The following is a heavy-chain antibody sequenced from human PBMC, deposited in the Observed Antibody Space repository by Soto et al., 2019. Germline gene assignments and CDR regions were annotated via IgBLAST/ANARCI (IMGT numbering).Heavy chain of an antibody. CDR3: AKDRTPPLSLSPSSQAIKNLLVGQCFDS. Sequence: EVQLLESGGGLVQPGGSLRLSCAASGFAFHTHALSWVRQAPVKGLEWVSGISASGVTTYYADSVKGRFTISRDNSKNTFTLQMNSLRAEDTAFYYCAKDRTPPLSLSPSSQAIKNLLVGQCFDSWGQGTLVTVSS. J-gene: IGHJ4*02. V-gene: IGHV3-23*01. CDR1: GFAFHTHA. D-gene: IGHD2-8*02. CDR2: ISASGVTT.